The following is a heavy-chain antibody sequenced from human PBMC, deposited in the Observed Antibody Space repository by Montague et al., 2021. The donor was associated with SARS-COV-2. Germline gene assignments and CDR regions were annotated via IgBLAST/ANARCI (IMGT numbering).Heavy chain of an antibody. V-gene: IGHV3-7*01. D-gene: IGHD3-9*01. CDR3: ARDWGSGDVLRYFDWFTLKALDY. CDR2: IKQDGSEK. CDR1: GFTFSSYW. J-gene: IGHJ4*02. Sequence: RLSWSASGFTFSSYWMSWVRQAPGKGLEWVANIKQDGSEKYYVDSVKGRFTISRDNAKNSLYLQMNSLRAEDTAVYYCARDWGSGDVLRYFDWFTLKALDYWGQGTLVTVSS.